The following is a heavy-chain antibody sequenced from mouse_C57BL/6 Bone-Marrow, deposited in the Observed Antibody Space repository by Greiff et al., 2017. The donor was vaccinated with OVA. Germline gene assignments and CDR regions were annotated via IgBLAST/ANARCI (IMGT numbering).Heavy chain of an antibody. J-gene: IGHJ3*01. D-gene: IGHD1-1*01. CDR3: ARDYYGSTPGFAY. CDR2: INPYNGGT. V-gene: IGHV1-19*01. Sequence: LVEPGASVKMCCKASGYTFTDYYMNWVKQSHGKSLEWIGVINPYNGGTSYNQKFKGKATLTVDKSSSTAYMELNSLTSEDSAVYYCARDYYGSTPGFAYWGQGTLVTVSA. CDR1: GYTFTDYY.